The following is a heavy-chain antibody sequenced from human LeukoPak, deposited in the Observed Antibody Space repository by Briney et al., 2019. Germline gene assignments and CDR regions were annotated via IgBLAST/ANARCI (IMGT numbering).Heavy chain of an antibody. CDR3: AREGPYSGSYLPLDY. D-gene: IGHD1-26*01. J-gene: IGHJ4*02. CDR1: GYTFTSYA. V-gene: IGHV1-3*01. CDR2: INAGNGNT. Sequence: GASVKVSCKASGYTFTSYAMHWVRQAPGQRLEWMGWINAGNGNTKYSQKFQGRVTITRDTSASTAYMELSSLRSEDTAVYYCAREGPYSGSYLPLDYWGQGTLVTVSS.